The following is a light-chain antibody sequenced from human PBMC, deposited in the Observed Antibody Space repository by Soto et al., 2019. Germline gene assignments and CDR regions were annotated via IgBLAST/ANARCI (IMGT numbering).Light chain of an antibody. V-gene: IGLV1-51*01. CDR3: GSWDSSLSAYV. CDR1: SSNIGGNS. CDR2: XXX. Sequence: QSVLTQPPSVSAAPGQKVTISCSGSSSNIGGNSVSWYQQLPGTAPKLLNXXXXKXPSGIPDRFSGSKSGTSATLGITGFQTGDEADYYCGSWDSSLSAYVFGTGTKVTV. J-gene: IGLJ1*01.